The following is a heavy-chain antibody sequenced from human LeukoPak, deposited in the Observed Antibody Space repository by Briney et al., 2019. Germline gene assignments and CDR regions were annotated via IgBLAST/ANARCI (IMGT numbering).Heavy chain of an antibody. J-gene: IGHJ4*02. V-gene: IGHV1-2*02. CDR3: ARDLHRSGSYYSHDY. CDR2: INPNSGGT. D-gene: IGHD1-26*01. Sequence: ASVKVSCKASGYTFTSYYMHWVRQAPGQGLEWMGWINPNSGGTNYAQKFQGRVTMTRDTSISTAYMELSRLRSDDTAVYYCARDLHRSGSYYSHDYWGQGTLVTVSS. CDR1: GYTFTSYY.